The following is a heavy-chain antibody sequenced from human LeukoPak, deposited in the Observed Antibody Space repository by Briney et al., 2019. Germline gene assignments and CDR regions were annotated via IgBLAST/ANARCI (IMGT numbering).Heavy chain of an antibody. CDR2: ISAYNGNT. V-gene: IGHV1-18*01. Sequence: ASVKVSCKASGYTFTSYGISWVRQAPGQGLEWMGWISAYNGNTNYAQKLQGSVTMTTDTSTSTAYMELRSLRSDDTAVYYCARDIPTYQLLIGRAFDIWGQGTMVTVSS. CDR1: GYTFTSYG. J-gene: IGHJ3*02. CDR3: ARDIPTYQLLIGRAFDI. D-gene: IGHD2-2*01.